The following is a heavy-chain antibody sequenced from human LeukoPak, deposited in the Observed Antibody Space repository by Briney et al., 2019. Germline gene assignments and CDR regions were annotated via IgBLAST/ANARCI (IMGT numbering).Heavy chain of an antibody. CDR3: ARAGVAARPDAFDI. CDR2: ISAYNGNT. Sequence: GASVKVSCKASGGTFSSYAISWVRQAPGQGLEWMGWISAYNGNTNYAQKLQGRVTMTTDTSTSTAYMELRSLRSDDTAVYYCARAGVAARPDAFDIWGQGTMVTVSS. CDR1: GGTFSSYA. D-gene: IGHD6-6*01. V-gene: IGHV1-18*01. J-gene: IGHJ3*02.